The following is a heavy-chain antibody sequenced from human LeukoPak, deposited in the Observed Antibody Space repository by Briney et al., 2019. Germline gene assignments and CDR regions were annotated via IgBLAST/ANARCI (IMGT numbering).Heavy chain of an antibody. CDR2: INPNSGGT. CDR1: GYTFTSYG. CDR3: ARMGHYDSSGYYYVGAFDI. J-gene: IGHJ3*02. D-gene: IGHD3-22*01. V-gene: IGHV1-2*02. Sequence: ASVKVSCKASGYTFTSYGISWVRQAPGQGLEWMGWINPNSGGTNYAQKFQGRVTMTRDTSISTAYMELSRLRSDDTAVYYCARMGHYDSSGYYYVGAFDIWGQGTMVTVSS.